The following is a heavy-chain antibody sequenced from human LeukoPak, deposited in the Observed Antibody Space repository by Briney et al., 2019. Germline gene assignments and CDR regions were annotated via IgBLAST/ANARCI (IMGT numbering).Heavy chain of an antibody. V-gene: IGHV4-34*01. CDR1: GGSFSGYY. CDR2: INHSGST. CDR3: ARGRRYSSSWYVVRGPDRDYGMDV. D-gene: IGHD6-13*01. J-gene: IGHJ6*02. Sequence: PSETLSLTCAVYGGSFSGYYWSWIRQPPGKGLEWIGEINHSGSTNYNPSLKSRVTISVDTSKNQFSLKLSSVTAADTAVYYCARGRRYSSSWYVVRGPDRDYGMDVWGQGTTVTVSS.